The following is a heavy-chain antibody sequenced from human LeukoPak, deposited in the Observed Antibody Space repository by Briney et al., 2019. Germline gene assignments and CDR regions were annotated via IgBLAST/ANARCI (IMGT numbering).Heavy chain of an antibody. CDR2: ISYDGSNK. D-gene: IGHD2-2*02. CDR1: GFTFSSYA. J-gene: IGHJ4*02. V-gene: IGHV3-30-3*02. Sequence: PGGSLRLSCAASGFTFSSYAMHWVRQAPGKGLEWVAVISYDGSNKYYADSVKGRFTISRDNSKNTLYLQMNSLRAEDTAVYYCASLGYCSSTSCYKGGWGGVTFDYWGQGTLVTVSS. CDR3: ASLGYCSSTSCYKGGWGGVTFDY.